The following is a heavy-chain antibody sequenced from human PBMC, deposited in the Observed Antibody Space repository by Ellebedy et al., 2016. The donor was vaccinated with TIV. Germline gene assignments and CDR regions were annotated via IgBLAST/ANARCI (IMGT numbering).Heavy chain of an antibody. CDR1: GFSFSNYA. J-gene: IGHJ5*02. CDR2: ISTNGVGT. Sequence: FTSRPSGFSFSNYAMSWVRQPPGKGLQWVSGISTNGVGTYYADFVKGRFTISRDNSRNTLFLQMDSLGAEDTAVYFCARGDGSYRGWLKPWGQGTLGTVSS. D-gene: IGHD3-10*01. V-gene: IGHV3-23*01. CDR3: ARGDGSYRGWLKP.